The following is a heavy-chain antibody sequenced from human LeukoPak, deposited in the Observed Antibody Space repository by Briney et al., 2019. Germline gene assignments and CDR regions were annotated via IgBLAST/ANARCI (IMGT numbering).Heavy chain of an antibody. J-gene: IGHJ4*02. CDR3: ASIGGFFTDY. CDR2: IYYSGST. Sequence: SETLSLTCTVSGGSISSYYWSWIRQPPGKGPEWIGYIYYSGSTNYNPSLKSRVTISVDTSKNQFSLKLSSVTAADTAVYYCASIGGFFTDYWGQGTLVTVSS. CDR1: GGSISSYY. V-gene: IGHV4-59*01. D-gene: IGHD4-23*01.